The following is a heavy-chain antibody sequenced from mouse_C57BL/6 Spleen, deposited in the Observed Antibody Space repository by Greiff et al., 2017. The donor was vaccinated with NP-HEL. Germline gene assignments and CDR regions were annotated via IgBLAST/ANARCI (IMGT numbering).Heavy chain of an antibody. Sequence: VQLQQSGPELVKPGASVKISCKASGYSFTGYYMNWVKQSPEKSLEWIGEINPSTGGTTYNQKFKAKATLTVDKSSSTAYMQLKSLTSEDSAVYYCARSLGRTFDYWGQGTTLTVSS. D-gene: IGHD4-1*01. CDR3: ARSLGRTFDY. V-gene: IGHV1-42*01. CDR2: INPSTGGT. J-gene: IGHJ2*01. CDR1: GYSFTGYY.